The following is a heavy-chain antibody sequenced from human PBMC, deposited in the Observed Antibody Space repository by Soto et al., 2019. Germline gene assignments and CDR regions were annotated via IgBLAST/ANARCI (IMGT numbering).Heavy chain of an antibody. J-gene: IGHJ4*02. CDR3: ARDRVGVATIYYFDY. CDR1: GGSISSGGYY. Sequence: SETLSLTCTVSGGSISSGGYYWSWIRQHPGKGLEWIGYIYYSGSTYYNPSLKSRVTISVDTSKNQFSLKLSSVTAADTAVYYCARDRVGVATIYYFDYWGQGTLVTVSS. D-gene: IGHD5-12*01. V-gene: IGHV4-31*03. CDR2: IYYSGST.